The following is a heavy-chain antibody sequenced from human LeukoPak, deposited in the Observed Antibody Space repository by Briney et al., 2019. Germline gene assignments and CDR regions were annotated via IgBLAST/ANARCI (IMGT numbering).Heavy chain of an antibody. Sequence: SETLSLTCTVSGGPIDRHYWSWIRQPPGKGLEWIGYVFYPGSTNYNPSLKSRVTMSLDTSRDQFSLRLTSVTAADTAIYYCASRPASSTWYGVFDYWSQGTLVTVSS. D-gene: IGHD6-13*01. V-gene: IGHV4-59*11. CDR3: ASRPASSTWYGVFDY. CDR2: VFYPGST. J-gene: IGHJ4*02. CDR1: GGPIDRHY.